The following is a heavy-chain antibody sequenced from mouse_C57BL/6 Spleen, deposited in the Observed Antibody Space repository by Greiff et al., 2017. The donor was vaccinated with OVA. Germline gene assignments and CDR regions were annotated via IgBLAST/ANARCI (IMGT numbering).Heavy chain of an antibody. V-gene: IGHV5-9*01. D-gene: IGHD1-1*01. Sequence: EVQGVESGGGLVKPGGSLKLSCAASGFTFSSYTMSWVRQTPEKRLEWVATISGGGGNTYYPDSVKGRFTISRDNAKNTLYLQMSSLRSEDTALYYGARQEYYGSSHYFDYWGQGTTLTVSS. CDR3: ARQEYYGSSHYFDY. J-gene: IGHJ2*01. CDR1: GFTFSSYT. CDR2: ISGGGGNT.